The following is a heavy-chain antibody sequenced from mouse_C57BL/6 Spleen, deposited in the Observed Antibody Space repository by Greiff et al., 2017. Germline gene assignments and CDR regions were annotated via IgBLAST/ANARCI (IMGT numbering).Heavy chain of an antibody. V-gene: IGHV1-80*01. J-gene: IGHJ2*01. CDR3: ARREGYYCGSSFFDY. CDR2: IYPGDGDT. D-gene: IGHD1-1*01. CDR1: GYAFSSYW. Sequence: QVQLQQSGAELVKPGASVKISCKASGYAFSSYWMNWVKQRPGKGLEWIGQIYPGDGDTNYNGKFKGKATLTADKSSSTAYMRLSSLTSEDSAVYFCARREGYYCGSSFFDYWGQGTTLTVSS.